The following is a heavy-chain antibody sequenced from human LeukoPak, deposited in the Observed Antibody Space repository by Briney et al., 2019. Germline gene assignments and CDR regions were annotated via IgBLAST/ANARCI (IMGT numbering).Heavy chain of an antibody. CDR2: IHSTGST. V-gene: IGHV4-4*07. D-gene: IGHD5-24*01. J-gene: IGHJ6*03. CDR1: GGPINSYS. Sequence: SETLSLTCTVSGGPINSYSWTWIRQSAGKGLEWIGRIHSTGSTNYNPSLMSRVSMSIDTPKKQFSLNLTAVTAADTAVYYCAIVQYGFYYYIDIWGKGTMVTVSS. CDR3: AIVQYGFYYYIDI.